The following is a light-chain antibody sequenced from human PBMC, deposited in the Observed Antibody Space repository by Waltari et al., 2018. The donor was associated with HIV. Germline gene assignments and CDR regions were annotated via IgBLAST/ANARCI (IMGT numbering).Light chain of an antibody. CDR1: SSDIGSYNY. CDR2: DVT. V-gene: IGLV2-14*03. J-gene: IGLJ3*02. CDR3: TSFTSSSAWV. Sequence: QSALTQPASVSGSLGQSITFSCTGTSSDIGSYNYVSWYQQHPGKAPKIIIYDVTNRPSGVSNRFSVSKSGNTASLTISGLQADDEADYYCTSFTSSSAWVFGGGTMLTVL.